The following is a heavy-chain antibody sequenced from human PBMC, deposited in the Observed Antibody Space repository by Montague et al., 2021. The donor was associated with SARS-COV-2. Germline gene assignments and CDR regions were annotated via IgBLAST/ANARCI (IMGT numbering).Heavy chain of an antibody. V-gene: IGHV4-4*02. CDR1: GGSISSSHW. D-gene: IGHD6-19*01. J-gene: IGHJ4*02. CDR2: IYHSGST. Sequence: SETLSLTCDVSGGSISSSHWWNWVRQPPGKGLEWIGEIYHSGSTNYNPSLKNRVIISIDKSKNQFSLKLSSVTAADTAVYYCATGPPSGLSVAGFDYWGQGTLVTVSS. CDR3: ATGPPSGLSVAGFDY.